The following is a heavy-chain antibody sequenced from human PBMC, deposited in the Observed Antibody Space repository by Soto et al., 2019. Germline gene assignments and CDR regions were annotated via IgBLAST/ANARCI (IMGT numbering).Heavy chain of an antibody. CDR1: GGSISSYY. CDR3: ARLYGVPYGDYAPGDYYYYYGMDV. CDR2: IYYSGST. Sequence: SETLSLTCTVSGGSISSYYWSWIRQPPGKGLEWIGYIYYSGSTNYNPSLKSRVTISVDTSKNQFSLKLSSVTAADTAVYYCARLYGVPYGDYAPGDYYYYYGMDVWGQGTTVTVSS. J-gene: IGHJ6*02. V-gene: IGHV4-59*08. D-gene: IGHD4-17*01.